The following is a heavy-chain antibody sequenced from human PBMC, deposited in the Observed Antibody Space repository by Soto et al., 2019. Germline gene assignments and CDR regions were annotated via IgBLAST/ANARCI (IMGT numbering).Heavy chain of an antibody. CDR2: IYYSGST. V-gene: IGHV4-59*12. D-gene: IGHD1-26*01. CDR1: GGSISSYY. CDR3: ARSGLVGATAIDY. Sequence: SETLSLTCTVSGGSISSYYCSWIRQPPGKGLEWIGYIYYSGSTNYNPSLKSRVTISVDKSRNQFSLKLNSVTAADTAVYFCARSGLVGATAIDYWGQGTLVTVSS. J-gene: IGHJ4*02.